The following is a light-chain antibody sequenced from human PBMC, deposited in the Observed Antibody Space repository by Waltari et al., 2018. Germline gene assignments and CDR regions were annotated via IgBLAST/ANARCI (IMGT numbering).Light chain of an antibody. Sequence: QTVVTQEPSFSVSPGGTVTPTCGLSPCSVSTSSYPSWYQQTPGQAPRTLIYTTTTRSSGVPDRFSGSILGNKAALTITGAQADDESDYYCVLYMGSGIWVFGGGTKLTVL. CDR1: PCSVSTSSY. CDR2: TTT. J-gene: IGLJ3*02. CDR3: VLYMGSGIWV. V-gene: IGLV8-61*01.